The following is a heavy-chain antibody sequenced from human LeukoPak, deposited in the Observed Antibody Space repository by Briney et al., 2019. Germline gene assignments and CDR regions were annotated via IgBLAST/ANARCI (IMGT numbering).Heavy chain of an antibody. J-gene: IGHJ5*02. D-gene: IGHD3-10*01. CDR1: GYSFTSYW. V-gene: IGHV5-51*01. CDR3: ARRYGLGSYDDH. Sequence: GESLKISCEASGYSFTSYWIGWVGQMPGKGLEWMGIIYPGDSDTRYSPSFQGQVTISADKSITTAYLQWSSLKASDTAIYYCARRYGLGSYDDHWGQGTLVTVSS. CDR2: IYPGDSDT.